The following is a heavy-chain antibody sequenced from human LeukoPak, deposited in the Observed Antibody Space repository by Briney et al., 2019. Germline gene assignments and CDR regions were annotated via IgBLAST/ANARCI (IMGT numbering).Heavy chain of an antibody. Sequence: ASVKVSCKASGYTFTNYAIHWVRQAPGQRLEWMGWINSGYSNTKYSQKFQGRVTITSDTSASTAYMEVRSLTSEDTAIYYCARDSHMAAADTWFDPWGQGTLVTVSS. CDR2: INSGYSNT. V-gene: IGHV1-3*01. J-gene: IGHJ5*02. D-gene: IGHD6-13*01. CDR3: ARDSHMAAADTWFDP. CDR1: GYTFTNYA.